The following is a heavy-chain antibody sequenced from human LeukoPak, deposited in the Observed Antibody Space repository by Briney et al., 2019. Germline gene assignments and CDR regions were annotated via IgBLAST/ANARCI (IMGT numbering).Heavy chain of an antibody. CDR1: GGSISSYY. Sequence: SETLSLTCTVSGGSISSYYWSWIRQPPGKGLEWIGYIYYSGSTNHNPSLKSRATISVDTSKNQFSLKLSSVTAADTAVYYCARVSSYGYYFDYWGQGTLVTVSS. V-gene: IGHV4-59*01. D-gene: IGHD5-18*01. CDR2: IYYSGST. J-gene: IGHJ4*02. CDR3: ARVSSYGYYFDY.